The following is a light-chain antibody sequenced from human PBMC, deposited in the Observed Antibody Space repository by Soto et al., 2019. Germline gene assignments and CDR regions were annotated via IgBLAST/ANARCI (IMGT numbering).Light chain of an antibody. CDR2: DAS. V-gene: IGKV1-5*01. CDR3: QQYNSYWT. Sequence: DIQMTQSPSTLSASVGHRVSITSRSSQSISSWLAWYQQKPGKAPKLLIYDASSLESGVPSRFSGSGSGTEFTLTISSLQPDDFATYYCQQYNSYWTFGQGTKVDI. J-gene: IGKJ1*01. CDR1: QSISSW.